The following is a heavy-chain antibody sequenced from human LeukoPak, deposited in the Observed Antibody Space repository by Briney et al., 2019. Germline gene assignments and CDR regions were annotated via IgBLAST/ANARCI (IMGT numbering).Heavy chain of an antibody. V-gene: IGHV4-59*01. CDR2: IYFSGSS. CDR3: ASPTAGNY. CDR1: GDSISSYY. D-gene: IGHD5-18*01. J-gene: IGHJ4*02. Sequence: SETLSLTCTVSGDSISSYYWSWIRQPPGKGLEWIGYIYFSGSSNYNPSLKSRVTMSVDTSKNQFSLKLSSVTAADTAVYYCASPTAGNYWGRGTPVTVSS.